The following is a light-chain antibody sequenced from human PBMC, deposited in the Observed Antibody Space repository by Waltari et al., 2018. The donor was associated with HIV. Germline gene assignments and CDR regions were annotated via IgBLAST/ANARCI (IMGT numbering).Light chain of an antibody. Sequence: DIQMTQSPSTLSASIGDRVSFTCRASTNIGNWLAWYQQKPGKAPNLLISKASNLESGVPANFSGSVSGTHFTLTISGLRPDDFASYYCQQYYNFPVTFGQGTKL. CDR2: KAS. J-gene: IGKJ2*01. CDR3: QQYYNFPVT. CDR1: TNIGNW. V-gene: IGKV1-5*03.